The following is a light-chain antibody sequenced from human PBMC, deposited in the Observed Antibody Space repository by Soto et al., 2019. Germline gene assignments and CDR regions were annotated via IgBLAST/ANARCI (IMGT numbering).Light chain of an antibody. CDR3: SSYTSSSTLVV. V-gene: IGLV2-14*01. J-gene: IGLJ3*02. CDR2: EVA. Sequence: QSALTQPASVSGSPGQLITISCTGTSSDVGGYAYVSWYQQHPGKAPKLMIYEVANRPSGVSNRFSGSKSGNTASLTISGLQAEDEADYYCSSYTSSSTLVVFGGGTKLTVL. CDR1: SSDVGGYAY.